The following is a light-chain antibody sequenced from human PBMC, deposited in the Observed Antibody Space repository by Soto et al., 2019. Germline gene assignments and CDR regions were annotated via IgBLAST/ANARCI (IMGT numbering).Light chain of an antibody. CDR3: GTLDTSLSVYV. V-gene: IGLV1-51*01. CDR2: DNN. Sequence: QSVLTQPHSVSAGTGQKVTISCSGSSSNIENNYVSWYQQLPGTAPKLLIYDNNKRPSGIPDRFSVSKSGTSATLGITGLQTGNEADYYCGTLDTSLSVYVFGTGTTLTVL. CDR1: SSNIENNY. J-gene: IGLJ1*01.